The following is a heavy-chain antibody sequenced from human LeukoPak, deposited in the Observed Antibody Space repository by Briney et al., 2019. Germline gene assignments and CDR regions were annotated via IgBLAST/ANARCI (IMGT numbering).Heavy chain of an antibody. D-gene: IGHD4-23*01. J-gene: IGHJ4*02. CDR2: IRSKAYGGTT. Sequence: GGSLRLSCTASGFTFGDYAMSWVRQAPGKGLEWVGFIRSKAYGGTTEYAASVKGRFTISRDDSKSIAYLQMNCLKTEDTAVYYCTRDDYGGNIDGFDYWGQGTLVTVSS. V-gene: IGHV3-49*04. CDR1: GFTFGDYA. CDR3: TRDDYGGNIDGFDY.